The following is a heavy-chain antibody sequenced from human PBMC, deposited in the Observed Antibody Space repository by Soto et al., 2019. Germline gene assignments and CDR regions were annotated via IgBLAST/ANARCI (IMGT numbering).Heavy chain of an antibody. CDR3: GRRGPVAREYDH. D-gene: IGHD2-21*01. CDR2: SRNKGNRDTT. Sequence: EVQLVESGGDLVQPGGSLRLSCAVSGFIFSDQHMGWVRQAPGKGLEWVGLSRNKGNRDTTEYAGSVKGRFIITRDESYNSRGSQMTSMKSDDRALLCGGRRGPVAREYDHWGQGTLVTLPS. V-gene: IGHV3-72*01. J-gene: IGHJ4*02. CDR1: GFIFSDQH.